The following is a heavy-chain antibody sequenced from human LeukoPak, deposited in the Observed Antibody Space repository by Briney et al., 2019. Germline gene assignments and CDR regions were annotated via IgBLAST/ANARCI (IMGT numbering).Heavy chain of an antibody. D-gene: IGHD3-22*01. CDR3: AKDLAYYYDSSGYYYFDY. J-gene: IGHJ4*02. Sequence: GGSLRLSCAASGFTFSSYAISWVRQAPGKGLEWVSAISGSGGSTYYADSVKGRFTISRDNSKNTLYLQMNSLRAEDTAVYYCAKDLAYYYDSSGYYYFDYWGQGTLVTVSS. CDR1: GFTFSSYA. CDR2: ISGSGGST. V-gene: IGHV3-23*01.